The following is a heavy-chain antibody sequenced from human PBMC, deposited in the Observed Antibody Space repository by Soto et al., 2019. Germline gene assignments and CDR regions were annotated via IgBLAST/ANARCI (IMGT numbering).Heavy chain of an antibody. CDR3: ARRWGRTFDY. D-gene: IGHD7-27*01. CDR1: GGSVSGYH. Sequence: TSETLSLTCHVSGGSVSGYHWSWIRQPPGKGLEWIGYIYYSGNTNYNPSLKSRVTISVDTSKNQFSLKLSSVTAADTAVYYCARRWGRTFDYWGQGTLVTVS. J-gene: IGHJ4*02. V-gene: IGHV4-59*08. CDR2: IYYSGNT.